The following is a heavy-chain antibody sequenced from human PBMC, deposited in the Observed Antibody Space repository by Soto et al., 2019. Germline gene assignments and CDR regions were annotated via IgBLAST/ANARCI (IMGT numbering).Heavy chain of an antibody. CDR2: ISSSSSTI. D-gene: IGHD6-19*01. J-gene: IGHJ4*02. V-gene: IGHV3-48*02. CDR3: ARDTRLLSGWYHDY. CDR1: GFTFSSYS. Sequence: GGSLRLSCAASGFTFSSYSMNWVRQAPGKGLEWVSYISSSSSTIYYADSVKGRFTISRDNAKNSLYLQMNSLRDEDTAVYYCARDTRLLSGWYHDYWGQGTLVTVSS.